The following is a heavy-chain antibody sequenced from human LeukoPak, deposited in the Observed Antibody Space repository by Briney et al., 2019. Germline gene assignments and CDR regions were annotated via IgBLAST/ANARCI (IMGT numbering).Heavy chain of an antibody. CDR1: GFTFSSYA. J-gene: IGHJ4*02. CDR2: ISYDGSNK. V-gene: IGHV3-30*04. D-gene: IGHD2-21*02. Sequence: GSLRLSCAASGFTFSSYAMHWVRQAPGKGLEWVAVISYDGSNKYYADAVKGRFTISRDNSKNTLYLQMNSLRAEDTAVYYCTREVAYCGGDCYFGWMDDWGQGTLVTVSS. CDR3: TREVAYCGGDCYFGWMDD.